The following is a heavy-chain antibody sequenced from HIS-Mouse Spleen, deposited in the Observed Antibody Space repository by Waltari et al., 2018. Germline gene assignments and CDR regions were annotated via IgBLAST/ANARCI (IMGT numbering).Heavy chain of an antibody. CDR3: AREIPYSSSWYDWYFDL. V-gene: IGHV4-39*07. CDR2: IYYSGST. D-gene: IGHD6-13*01. Sequence: QLQLQESGPGLVKPSETLSLTCTVSGGSISSSSYYWGWIRQPPGTGLGWIGRIYYSGSTHYNPSLQSRVTRSVDTSKNQFSLKLSSVTAADTAVYYCAREIPYSSSWYDWYFDLWGRGTLVTVSS. CDR1: GGSISSSSYY. J-gene: IGHJ2*01.